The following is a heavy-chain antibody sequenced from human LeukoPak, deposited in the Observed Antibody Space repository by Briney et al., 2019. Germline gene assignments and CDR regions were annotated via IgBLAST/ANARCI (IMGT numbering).Heavy chain of an antibody. J-gene: IGHJ4*02. V-gene: IGHV4-34*01. CDR3: ARGPHMVRGVIISVDY. D-gene: IGHD3-10*01. CDR1: GGSFSGYY. CDR2: INHSGST. Sequence: SETLSLTCAVYGGSFSGYYWSWIRQPPGKGLEWIGEINHSGSTNYNPSLKSRATISVDTSKNQFSLKLSSVTAADTAVYYCARGPHMVRGVIISVDYWGQGTLVTVSS.